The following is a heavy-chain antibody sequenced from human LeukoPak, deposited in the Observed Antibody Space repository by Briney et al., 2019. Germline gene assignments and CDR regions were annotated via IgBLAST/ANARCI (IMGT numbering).Heavy chain of an antibody. Sequence: SETLSLTCTVSGGSISSSSYYWGWIRQPPGKGLEWIGSIYYSGSTYYNPSRKSRVTISVDTSKNQFSLKLSSVTAADTAVYYCARLGVKGIDWFGESWFDPWGQGTLVTVSS. V-gene: IGHV4-39*01. CDR3: ARLGVKGIDWFGESWFDP. D-gene: IGHD3-10*01. CDR1: GGSISSSSYY. CDR2: IYYSGST. J-gene: IGHJ5*02.